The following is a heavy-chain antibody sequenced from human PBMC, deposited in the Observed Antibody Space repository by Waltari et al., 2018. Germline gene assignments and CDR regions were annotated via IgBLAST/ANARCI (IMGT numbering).Heavy chain of an antibody. CDR1: GFTFSSYS. J-gene: IGHJ4*02. Sequence: EVQLVESGGGLVQPGGSLGLSCAASGFTFSSYSMNWVRQAPGRGLEWVSYISSSSSNIYDADSVKGRFTNARDNAKNALYLQMNSLRAEDTAVYYCARVGGMGCSSTSCYFDYWGQGTLVTVSS. V-gene: IGHV3-48*01. D-gene: IGHD2-2*01. CDR2: ISSSSSNI. CDR3: ARVGGMGCSSTSCYFDY.